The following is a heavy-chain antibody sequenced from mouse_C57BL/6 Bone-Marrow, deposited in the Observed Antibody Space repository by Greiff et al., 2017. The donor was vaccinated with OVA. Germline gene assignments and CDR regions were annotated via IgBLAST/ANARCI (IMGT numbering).Heavy chain of an antibody. D-gene: IGHD2-2*01. CDR3: ARPKGYLYYYARDY. V-gene: IGHV5-17*01. CDR2: ISSGSSTI. CDR1: GFTFSDYG. J-gene: IGHJ4*01. Sequence: EVKVVESGGGLVKPGGSLKLSCAASGFTFSDYGMHWVRQAPAKGLEWVAYISSGSSTIYYAATVKGRFTISRDNAKNTLFLQMTSLRSEDTAMYYCARPKGYLYYYARDYWGQGTSVTVSS.